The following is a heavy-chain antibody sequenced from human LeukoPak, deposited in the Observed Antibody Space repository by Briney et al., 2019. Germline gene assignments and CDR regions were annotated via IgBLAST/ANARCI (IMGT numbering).Heavy chain of an antibody. CDR1: GFTFSRYW. CDR2: IVEDGSET. J-gene: IGHJ4*02. Sequence: PGGSLRLSCATSGFTFSRYWMTWVRQAPGKGLEWVASIVEDGSETYYLDSVKGRFTFSRDNTKNSLYLQMNSLRGEDTAVYYGARDPTRRFDLWGQGTLVTVSS. CDR3: ARDPTRRFDL. V-gene: IGHV3-7*01.